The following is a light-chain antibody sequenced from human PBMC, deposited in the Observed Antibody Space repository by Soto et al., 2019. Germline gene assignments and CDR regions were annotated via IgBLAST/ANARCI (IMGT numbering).Light chain of an antibody. CDR3: QSYDSGNRGV. Sequence: NFMLTQPQSVSESPGKTVTISCTGSSGSVASNYVQWYQQRPGSAPTTVIYEENRRPSGVPERFSGSVDSSSNSASLTISGLKPEDEADYYCQSYDSGNRGVFGGGTKLTVL. V-gene: IGLV6-57*02. CDR2: EEN. J-gene: IGLJ2*01. CDR1: SGSVASNY.